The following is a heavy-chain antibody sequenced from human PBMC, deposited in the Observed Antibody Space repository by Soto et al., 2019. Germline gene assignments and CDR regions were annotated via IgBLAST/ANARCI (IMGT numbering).Heavy chain of an antibody. V-gene: IGHV1-69*08. J-gene: IGHJ4*02. CDR1: VGTFSSYT. Sequence: QVQLGQSGAEVKKPGSSVKVSCKASVGTFSSYTISWVRQAPGQGLEWMGRIIPILGIANYAQKFQGRVTITADKSTSTAYMELSSLRSEDTAVYYCAREKLTHYYDSSGYYQDYWGQGTLVTVSS. CDR3: AREKLTHYYDSSGYYQDY. CDR2: IIPILGIA. D-gene: IGHD3-22*01.